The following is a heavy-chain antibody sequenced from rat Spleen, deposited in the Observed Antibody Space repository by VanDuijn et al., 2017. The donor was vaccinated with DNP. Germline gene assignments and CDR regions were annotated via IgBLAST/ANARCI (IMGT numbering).Heavy chain of an antibody. CDR3: ARHNYNFDY. J-gene: IGHJ2*01. CDR2: ITYDGVGT. D-gene: IGHD1-10*01. V-gene: IGHV5-20*01. CDR1: GFTFSGNY. Sequence: EVQLVESGGGLVQPGGSLKLPCAGSGFTFSGNYMAWVRQAPTKGLEWVASITYDGVGTYYRDSVRGRFTVSRDNAESRLYLQLNSLKSEDTATYYCARHNYNFDYWGQGVMVTVSS.